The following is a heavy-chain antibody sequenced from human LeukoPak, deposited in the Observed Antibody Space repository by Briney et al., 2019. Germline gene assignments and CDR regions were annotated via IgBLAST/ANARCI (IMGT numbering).Heavy chain of an antibody. Sequence: ASVKVSCKASGYTFTGYYMHWVRQAPGQGLEWMGWINPNSGGTNYAQKFQGWVTMTRDTSISTAYMELSRLRSDDTAVYYCARDEKGFFSGGSCPDPFYYFDYWGQEPLVTIPS. CDR2: INPNSGGT. V-gene: IGHV1-2*04. CDR3: ARDEKGFFSGGSCPDPFYYFDY. D-gene: IGHD2-15*01. J-gene: IGHJ4*02. CDR1: GYTFTGYY.